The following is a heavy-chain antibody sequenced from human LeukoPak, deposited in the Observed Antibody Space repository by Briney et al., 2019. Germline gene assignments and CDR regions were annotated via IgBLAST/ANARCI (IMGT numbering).Heavy chain of an antibody. Sequence: SGGSLRLSCAASGFTFSTYEMNWVRQAPGKGLEWVSYISSSGSTIYYADSVKGRFTISRDNAKNSLYLQMNSLRVEDTAVYYCARAPPTQDYWGQGTLVTVSS. CDR2: ISSSGSTI. J-gene: IGHJ4*02. CDR3: ARAPPTQDY. D-gene: IGHD2-15*01. CDR1: GFTFSTYE. V-gene: IGHV3-48*03.